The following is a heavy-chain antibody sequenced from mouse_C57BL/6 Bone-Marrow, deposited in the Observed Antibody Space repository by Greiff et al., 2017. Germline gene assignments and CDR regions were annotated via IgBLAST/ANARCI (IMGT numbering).Heavy chain of an antibody. D-gene: IGHD1-1*01. J-gene: IGHJ1*03. CDR1: GYTFTDYY. CDR3: ARPGIYGYFDV. CDR2: INPNNGGT. V-gene: IGHV1-26*01. Sequence: VQLQQSGPELVKPGASVKISCKASGYTFTDYYMNWVKQSHGKSLEWIGDINPNNGGTSYNQKFTGKATLTVDKYSSTAYMDLRSLTSEDSAVYDCARPGIYGYFDVWGTGTTVTVSA.